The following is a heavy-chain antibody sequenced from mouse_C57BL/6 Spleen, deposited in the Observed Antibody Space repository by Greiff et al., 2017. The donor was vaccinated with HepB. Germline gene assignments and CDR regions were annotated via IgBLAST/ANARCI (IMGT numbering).Heavy chain of an antibody. D-gene: IGHD1-1*01. J-gene: IGHJ4*01. CDR3: VTQDYWSNSAMEH. CDR2: IRSKSNNYAT. Sequence: EVKLMESGGGLVQPKGSLKLSCAASGFSFNTYAMNWVRQAPGKGLEWVARIRSKSNNYATYYADSVKDRFTISRDDSESMLYLQMNNLKTEDTAMYYCVTQDYWSNSAMEHGCQGTTVTVSS. CDR1: GFSFNTYA. V-gene: IGHV10-1*01.